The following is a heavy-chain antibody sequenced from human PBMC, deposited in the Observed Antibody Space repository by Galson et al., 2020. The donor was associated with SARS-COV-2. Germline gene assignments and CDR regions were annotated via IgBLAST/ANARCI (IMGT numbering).Heavy chain of an antibody. J-gene: IGHJ6*02. V-gene: IGHV1-18*01. CDR1: GYTFTSYG. D-gene: IGHD3-10*01. CDR3: ARDEVGELSNTAYYYYYYGMDV. Sequence: GESLKISCTASGYTFTSYGISWVRQAPGQGLEWMGWISAYNGNTNYAQKLQGRVTMTTDTSTSTAYMELRSLRSDDTAVYYCARDEVGELSNTAYYYYYYGMDVWGQGTTVTVSS. CDR2: ISAYNGNT.